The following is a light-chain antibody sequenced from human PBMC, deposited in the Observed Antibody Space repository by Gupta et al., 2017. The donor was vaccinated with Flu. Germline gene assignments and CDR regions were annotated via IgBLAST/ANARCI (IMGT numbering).Light chain of an antibody. CDR3: AAWYDVLDARV. Sequence: SVLTQSPSVSGTPGQTLTISCSGSTPNIGLNTVNWYQQHPGTAPKLLIYRSNRRPSGVPDRYSGSKSGTSGSLAISGLQSEDEADYYCAAWYDVLDARVFGGGTKLTVL. V-gene: IGLV1-44*01. CDR2: RSN. J-gene: IGLJ3*02. CDR1: TPNIGLNT.